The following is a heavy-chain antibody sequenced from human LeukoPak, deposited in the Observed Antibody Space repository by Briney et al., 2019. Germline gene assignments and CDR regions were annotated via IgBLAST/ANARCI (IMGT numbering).Heavy chain of an antibody. V-gene: IGHV4-39*01. Sequence: PSETLSLTCTVSGGSISSSSYYWGWIRQPPGKGLEWIGEINHSGSTNYNPSLKSRVTISVDTSKNQFSLKLSSVTAADTAVYYCATWYNPHWFDPWGQGTLVTVSS. J-gene: IGHJ5*02. CDR2: INHSGST. CDR3: ATWYNPHWFDP. D-gene: IGHD1-1*01. CDR1: GGSISSSSYY.